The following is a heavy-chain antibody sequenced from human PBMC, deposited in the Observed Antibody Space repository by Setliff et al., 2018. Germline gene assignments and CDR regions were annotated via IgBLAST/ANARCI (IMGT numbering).Heavy chain of an antibody. J-gene: IGHJ5*02. Sequence: SETLSLTCTVSGDSISSYYWSWIRQPPGKGLEWIGYIYYSGTTNYNPSLKSRVTMSVATFENHFSLKLNSLTAADAAVYYCARVTNWGLDLRFDPWGQGILVTVSS. CDR3: ARVTNWGLDLRFDP. CDR1: GDSISSYY. V-gene: IGHV4-59*01. CDR2: IYYSGTT. D-gene: IGHD7-27*01.